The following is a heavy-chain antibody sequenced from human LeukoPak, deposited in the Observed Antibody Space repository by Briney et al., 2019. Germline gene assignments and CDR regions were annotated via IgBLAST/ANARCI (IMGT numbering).Heavy chain of an antibody. CDR2: ISGSGGST. J-gene: IGHJ4*02. Sequence: GGSLGLSCAASGFTFSSYAMSWVRQAPGKGLEWVSAISGSGGSTYYADSVKGRFTISRDNSKNTLYLQMNSLRAEDTAVYYCAKGRYCTNGVCYLDYWGQGTLVTVSS. V-gene: IGHV3-23*01. D-gene: IGHD2-8*01. CDR3: AKGRYCTNGVCYLDY. CDR1: GFTFSSYA.